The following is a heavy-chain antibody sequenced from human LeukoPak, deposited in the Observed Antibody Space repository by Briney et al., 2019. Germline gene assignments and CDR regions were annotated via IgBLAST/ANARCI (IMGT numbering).Heavy chain of an antibody. D-gene: IGHD6-19*01. V-gene: IGHV3-7*01. Sequence: QPGGSLRLSCAAPGFNFDDSWMTWVRQAPGKGLEWVANIKNDGTEKYYADFVKGRFTISRDNVESFLFLQMDSLRADDTAVYYCVRISTAVAGADYWGQGTLVTVSS. J-gene: IGHJ4*02. CDR2: IKNDGTEK. CDR1: GFNFDDSW. CDR3: VRISTAVAGADY.